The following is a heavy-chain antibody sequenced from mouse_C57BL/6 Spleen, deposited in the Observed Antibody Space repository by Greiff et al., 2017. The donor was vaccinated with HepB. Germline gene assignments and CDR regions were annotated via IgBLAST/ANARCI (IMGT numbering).Heavy chain of an antibody. CDR3: ARADYDYGYAMDY. V-gene: IGHV5-17*01. CDR1: GFTFSDYG. CDR2: ISSGSSTI. Sequence: VQLKESGGGLVKPGGSLKLSCAASGFTFSDYGMHWVRQAPEKGLEWVAYISSGSSTIYYADTVKGRFTISRDNAKNTLFLQMTSLRSEDTAMYYWARADYDYGYAMDYWGQGTSVTVSS. J-gene: IGHJ4*01. D-gene: IGHD2-4*01.